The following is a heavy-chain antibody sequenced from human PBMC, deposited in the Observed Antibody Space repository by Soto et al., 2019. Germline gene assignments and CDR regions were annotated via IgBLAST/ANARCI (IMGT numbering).Heavy chain of an antibody. CDR2: IYFTGIT. CDR3: AGQTFTIAAASYGRSNWFDP. D-gene: IGHD6-25*01. CDR1: GGSITSSSHF. Sequence: LSLTCTASGGSITSSSHFWGWVRQPPGKGLEWIGTIYFTGITYYTPSLKSRLTMSIDTSKNEFSLRLNSVTAADTAVYYCAGQTFTIAAASYGRSNWFDPWGPGTLVTVSS. V-gene: IGHV4-39*01. J-gene: IGHJ5*02.